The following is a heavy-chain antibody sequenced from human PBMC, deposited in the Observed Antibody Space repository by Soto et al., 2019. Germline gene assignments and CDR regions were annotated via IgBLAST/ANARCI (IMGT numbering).Heavy chain of an antibody. D-gene: IGHD3-3*01. CDR2: ISYDGSNK. J-gene: IGHJ3*02. CDR1: GFTFSSYA. CDR3: ARAPAITIFKPDGAFDI. V-gene: IGHV3-30-3*01. Sequence: GGSLRLSCAASGFTFSSYAIHWVCQAPGRGLEWVAVISYDGSNKYYAYSVKGRFTISRDNSKNTLYLQMNSLRAEDTAVYYCARAPAITIFKPDGAFDIWGQATMVTVSS.